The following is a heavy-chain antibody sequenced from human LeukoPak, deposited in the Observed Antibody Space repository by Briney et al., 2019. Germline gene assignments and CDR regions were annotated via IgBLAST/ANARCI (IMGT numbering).Heavy chain of an antibody. CDR2: INHSGST. V-gene: IGHV4-34*01. J-gene: IGHJ4*02. Sequence: SETLSLTCAVFGGSFSGYYWSWIRQPPGKGLEWIGEINHSGSTNYNPSLKSRVTISVDTSKNQFSLKLSSVTAADTAVYYCARVWAVAGRDYWGQGTLVTVSS. D-gene: IGHD6-19*01. CDR1: GGSFSGYY. CDR3: ARVWAVAGRDY.